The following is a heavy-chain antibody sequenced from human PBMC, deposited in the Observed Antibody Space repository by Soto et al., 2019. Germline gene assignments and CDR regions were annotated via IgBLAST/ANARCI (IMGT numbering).Heavy chain of an antibody. CDR3: ARELQEMATIGQPDAFDI. D-gene: IGHD5-12*01. CDR1: GYTFTSYG. Sequence: QVQLVQSGAEVKKPGASVKVSCKASGYTFTSYGISWVRQAPGQGLEWMGWISAYNGNTNYAQKLQGRVTMTTDTSRRTASMGLRSLRFDETAVYYCARELQEMATIGQPDAFDIWGQGTMVTVSS. J-gene: IGHJ3*02. V-gene: IGHV1-18*04. CDR2: ISAYNGNT.